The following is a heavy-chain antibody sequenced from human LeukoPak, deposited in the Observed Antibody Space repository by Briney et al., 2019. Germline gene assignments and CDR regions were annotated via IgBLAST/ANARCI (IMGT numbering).Heavy chain of an antibody. CDR2: ISWNSGSI. D-gene: IGHD6-19*01. V-gene: IGHV3-9*01. J-gene: IGHJ6*02. CDR3: AKDISYSSGWYYYYGMDV. CDR1: GFTIDDYA. Sequence: GGSLRLSCAASGFTIDDYAMHWVRQAPGKGLEWVSGISWNSGSIGYADSVKGRFTISRDNAKNSLYLQMNSLRAEDTALYYCAKDISYSSGWYYYYGMDVWGQGTTVTVSS.